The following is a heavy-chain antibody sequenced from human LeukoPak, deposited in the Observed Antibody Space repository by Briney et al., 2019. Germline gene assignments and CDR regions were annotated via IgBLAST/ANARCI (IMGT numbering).Heavy chain of an antibody. CDR3: AKEDSDVDWLSFDY. D-gene: IGHD3-9*01. Sequence: GGSLRLSFAASEFTFNNYWMHWVRQAPGKGLVWVSRIKNDGKITTYADSVKGRFTISRDNSKNTLYLQMNSLRAEDTAVYYCAKEDSDVDWLSFDYWGQGTLVTVSS. J-gene: IGHJ4*02. CDR1: EFTFNNYW. CDR2: IKNDGKIT. V-gene: IGHV3-74*01.